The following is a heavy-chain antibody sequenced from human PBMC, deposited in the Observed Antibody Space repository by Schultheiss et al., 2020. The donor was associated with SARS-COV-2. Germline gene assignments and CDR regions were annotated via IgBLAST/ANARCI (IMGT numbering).Heavy chain of an antibody. J-gene: IGHJ4*02. CDR1: GGSFSGYY. CDR2: IYYSGST. Sequence: SETLSLTCAVYGGSFSGYYWSWIRQPPGKGLEWIGYIYYSGSTNYNPSLKSRVTISVDTSKNQFSLKLSSVTAADTAVYYCARGTHFDYWGQGTLVTVSS. V-gene: IGHV4-59*12. CDR3: ARGTHFDY.